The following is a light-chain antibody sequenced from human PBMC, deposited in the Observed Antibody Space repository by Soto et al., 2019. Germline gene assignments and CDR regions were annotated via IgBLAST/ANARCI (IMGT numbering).Light chain of an antibody. CDR2: GAS. CDR1: QSVSSN. Sequence: EIVMTQSPGTVSVSPGERATLSCRASQSVSSNLAWYQQKPGQAPRLLIYGASTRAAGIPARFSGSGSETEFTLTISSLQSEDFAVYYCQQFYNWPRTFRQGT. V-gene: IGKV3-15*01. CDR3: QQFYNWPRT. J-gene: IGKJ5*01.